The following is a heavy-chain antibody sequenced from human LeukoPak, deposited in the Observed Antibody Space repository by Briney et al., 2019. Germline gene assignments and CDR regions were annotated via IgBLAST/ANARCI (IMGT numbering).Heavy chain of an antibody. CDR1: GFMSHDYA. Sequence: GGSLRLSCAAPGFMSHDYAIHWVRQAPGKGLEWVSLISGDGGSTFYADSVKGRFTISRDNSKNSLYLQMNSPRSDDTALYYCARGSESSGWYDYWGQGTLVTVSS. J-gene: IGHJ4*02. D-gene: IGHD6-19*01. CDR2: ISGDGGST. V-gene: IGHV3-43*02. CDR3: ARGSESSGWYDY.